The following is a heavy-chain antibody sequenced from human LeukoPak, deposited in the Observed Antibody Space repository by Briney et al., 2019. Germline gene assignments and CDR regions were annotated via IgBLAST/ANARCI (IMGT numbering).Heavy chain of an antibody. CDR1: GSTFSSYA. D-gene: IGHD6-13*01. J-gene: IGHJ4*02. CDR3: AKDPGSWDYYFDY. V-gene: IGHV3-23*01. Sequence: GGSLRLSCAASGSTFSSYAMSWVRQAPGKGLEWVSAISGSGGSTYYADSVKGRFTISRDNSKNTLYLQMNSLRAEDTAVYYCAKDPGSWDYYFDYWGQGTLVTVSS. CDR2: ISGSGGST.